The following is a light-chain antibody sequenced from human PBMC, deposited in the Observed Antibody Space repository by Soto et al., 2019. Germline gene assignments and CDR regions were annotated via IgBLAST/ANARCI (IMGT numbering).Light chain of an antibody. CDR1: SSNIGSKT. V-gene: IGLV1-44*01. CDR2: SNN. J-gene: IGLJ3*02. CDR3: AAWDDSLNGPV. Sequence: QSVLTQPPSASGTPGQRVTISCSGSSSNIGSKTVNWYQQLPGTAPKLLIYSNNQRPSGAADRFSGSKSGTSDSLAISGPQSEDEADYYCAAWDDSLNGPVFGGGTKLTV.